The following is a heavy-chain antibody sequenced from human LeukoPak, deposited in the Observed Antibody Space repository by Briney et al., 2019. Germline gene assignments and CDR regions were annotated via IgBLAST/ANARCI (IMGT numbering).Heavy chain of an antibody. CDR3: ARALTSCSSTSCPRAFDY. V-gene: IGHV4-34*01. Sequence: SETLSLTCAVYGGSFSGYYWSWIRQPPGKGLEWIGEINHSGSTNYNPSLKSRVTISVDTSKNQFSLKLSSVTAAGTAVYYCARALTSCSSTSCPRAFDYWGQGTLVTVSS. J-gene: IGHJ4*02. CDR1: GGSFSGYY. D-gene: IGHD2-2*01. CDR2: INHSGST.